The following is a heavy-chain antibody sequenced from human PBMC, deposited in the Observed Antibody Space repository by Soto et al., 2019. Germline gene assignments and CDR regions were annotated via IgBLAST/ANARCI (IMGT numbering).Heavy chain of an antibody. V-gene: IGHV1-2*02. D-gene: IGHD1-1*01. CDR1: GYTFSDYY. Sequence: GASVKVSSKASGYTFSDYYIHWVRQAPGQGLEWMGWINPNSGGTKYAPKFQGGVTMTRDTSITTAYMELSRLRSGDTAVYYCAREPATAKPEGVDFWGQGTLVTVSS. CDR3: AREPATAKPEGVDF. CDR2: INPNSGGT. J-gene: IGHJ4*02.